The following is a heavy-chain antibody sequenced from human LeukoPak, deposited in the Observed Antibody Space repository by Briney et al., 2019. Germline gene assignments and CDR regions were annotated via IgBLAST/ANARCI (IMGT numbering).Heavy chain of an antibody. CDR1: GGSISNYY. D-gene: IGHD3-9*01. CDR3: ARTTLRNFDWSPDAFDI. J-gene: IGHJ3*02. CDR2: IYSSGNT. V-gene: IGHV4-4*07. Sequence: PSETLSLTCTVSGGSISNYYWSWIRQPAGKGLEWIGRIYSSGNTNFNPSLKSRVTMSVDTSKNQFSLKLSSVTAADTAVYYCARTTLRNFDWSPDAFDIWGQGTMVTVSS.